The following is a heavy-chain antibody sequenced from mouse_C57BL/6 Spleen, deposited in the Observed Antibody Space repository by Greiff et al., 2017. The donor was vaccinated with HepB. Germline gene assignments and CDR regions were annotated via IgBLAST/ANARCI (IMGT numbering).Heavy chain of an antibody. Sequence: EVQLQQSGPELVKPGASVKISCKASGYTFTDYYMNWVKQSHGKSLEWIGDINPNNGGTSYNQKFKGKATLTVDKSSSTAYMELRSLTAEDSAVYYCARGGTAVPYWYFDVWGTGTTVTVSS. V-gene: IGHV1-26*01. J-gene: IGHJ1*03. CDR1: GYTFTDYY. CDR2: INPNNGGT. D-gene: IGHD1-1*01. CDR3: ARGGTAVPYWYFDV.